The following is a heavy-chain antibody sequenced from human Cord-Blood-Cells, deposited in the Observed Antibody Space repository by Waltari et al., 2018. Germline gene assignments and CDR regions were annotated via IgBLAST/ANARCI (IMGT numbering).Heavy chain of an antibody. CDR3: AREYSSSSEYFQH. V-gene: IGHV4-38-2*02. CDR2: IYNSGST. D-gene: IGHD6-6*01. Sequence: QVQLQESGPGLVKPSETLSLTCTVSGYSIRSGYYWGWIRQPPGKGLEWIGSIYNSGSTSDSPSLKSRVTISVDTSKNQFSLKRSSVTAADTAVYYCAREYSSSSEYFQHWGQGTLVTVSS. CDR1: GYSIRSGYY. J-gene: IGHJ1*01.